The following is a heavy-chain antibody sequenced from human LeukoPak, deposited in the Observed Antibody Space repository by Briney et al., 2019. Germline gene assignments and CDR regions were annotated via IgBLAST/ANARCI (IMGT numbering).Heavy chain of an antibody. CDR1: GFTFSSYS. D-gene: IGHD3-10*02. Sequence: PGGSLRLSCAASGFTFSSYSMNWVRQAPGKGLEWVSFISSGSSYIYYADSVKGRFIISRDNAKNSLYLQMNRLRAEDTAVYYCARRGTLFGEFNFDYWGQGTLVTVSS. J-gene: IGHJ4*02. CDR3: ARRGTLFGEFNFDY. CDR2: ISSGSSYI. V-gene: IGHV3-21*01.